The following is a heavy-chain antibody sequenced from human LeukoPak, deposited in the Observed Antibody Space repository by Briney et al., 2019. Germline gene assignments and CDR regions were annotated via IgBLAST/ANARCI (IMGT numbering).Heavy chain of an antibody. J-gene: IGHJ6*03. CDR1: GFTFSDYY. Sequence: GGSLRLSCAASGFTFSDYYMSWIRQAPGKGLEWVSYISSSGSTTYYADSVKGRFTISRDNAKNSLYLQMNSLRAEDTAVYYCAGNMVRGVINKYYYYYMDVWGKGTTVTVSS. CDR2: ISSSGSTT. CDR3: AGNMVRGVINKYYYYYMDV. V-gene: IGHV3-11*04. D-gene: IGHD3-10*01.